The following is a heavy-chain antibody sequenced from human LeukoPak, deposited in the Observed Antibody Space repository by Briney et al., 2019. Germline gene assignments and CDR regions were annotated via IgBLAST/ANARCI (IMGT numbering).Heavy chain of an antibody. V-gene: IGHV1-69*01. CDR1: GGTFSSYA. CDR2: IIPIFGTA. D-gene: IGHD2-2*01. CDR3: ARDYCSSTSCSNWFDP. J-gene: IGHJ5*02. Sequence: SVKVSCKASGGTFSSYAISWVRQAPGQGLEWIGGIIPIFGTANYAQKFQGRVTITADESTSTAYMELSSLRSEDTAVYYCARDYCSSTSCSNWFDPWGQGTLVTVSS.